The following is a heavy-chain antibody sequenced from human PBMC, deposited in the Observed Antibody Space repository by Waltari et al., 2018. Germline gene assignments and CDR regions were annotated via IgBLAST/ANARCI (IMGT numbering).Heavy chain of an antibody. J-gene: IGHJ4*02. Sequence: EVQLLESGGGLVQPGGSLRLSCAASGFTFSSYAMIWVRQAPGKGLEWVSAISGSGGSTYYADSVKGRFTISRDNSKNTLYLQMNSLRAEDTAVYYCASQIAARKASVDYWGQGTLVTVSS. V-gene: IGHV3-23*01. CDR1: GFTFSSYA. CDR2: ISGSGGST. D-gene: IGHD6-6*01. CDR3: ASQIAARKASVDY.